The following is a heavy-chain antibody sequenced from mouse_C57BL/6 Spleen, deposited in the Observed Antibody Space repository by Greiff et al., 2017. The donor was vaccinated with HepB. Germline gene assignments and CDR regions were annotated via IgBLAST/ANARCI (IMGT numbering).Heavy chain of an antibody. CDR3: ARHPPLDSSGTWLAY. V-gene: IGHV5-6*01. Sequence: EVKLVESGEDLVKPGGSLKLSCAASGSTFSSYGMSWVRQTPDKRLEWVATISSGGSYTYYPDSVKGRFTISRDNAKNTLYLQMSSLKSEDTAMYYCARHPPLDSSGTWLAYWGQGTLVTVSA. J-gene: IGHJ3*01. CDR2: ISSGGSYT. D-gene: IGHD3-2*02. CDR1: GSTFSSYG.